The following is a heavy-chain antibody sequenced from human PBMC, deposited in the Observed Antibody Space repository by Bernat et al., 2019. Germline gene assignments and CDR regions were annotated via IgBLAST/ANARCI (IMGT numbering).Heavy chain of an antibody. D-gene: IGHD2-15*01. J-gene: IGHJ1*01. CDR1: GFTFSDYY. CDR2: IGSSSSYT. V-gene: IGHV3-11*06. CDR3: ARPYCSGGTCWMEH. Sequence: QVQLVESGGGFVKPGGSLRLSCEASGFTFSDYYMNWVRQAPGKGLEWISYIGSSSSYTSYADSVKGRFTISRDNAENSLFLQMNSLRAEDTAVYYCARPYCSGGTCWMEHWGQGTLVTVSS.